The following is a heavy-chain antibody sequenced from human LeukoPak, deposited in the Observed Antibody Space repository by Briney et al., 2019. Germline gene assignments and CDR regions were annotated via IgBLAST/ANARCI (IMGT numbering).Heavy chain of an antibody. CDR1: GFTFSSYW. Sequence: GGSLRLSCAASGFTFSSYWMHWVRQATGKALVWVSRINSDGSSTSYADSVKGRFTISRDNAKNTLYLQMNSLRAEDTAVYYCARVGVCPLWGQGTLVTVSS. J-gene: IGHJ4*02. D-gene: IGHD1-26*01. CDR3: ARVGVCPL. CDR2: INSDGSST. V-gene: IGHV3-74*01.